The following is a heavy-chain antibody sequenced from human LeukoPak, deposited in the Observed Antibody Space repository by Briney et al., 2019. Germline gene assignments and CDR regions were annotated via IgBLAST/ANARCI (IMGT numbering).Heavy chain of an antibody. D-gene: IGHD1-26*01. CDR3: AKDLQSGRYYGMDV. V-gene: IGHV3-23*01. CDR1: GITFRSYA. CDR2: IRDSGGNT. J-gene: IGHJ6*02. Sequence: GGSLRLSCAASGITFRSYAMSWVRQSPGKARGWVSAIRDSGGNTYYAGSVKGRFTISRDNSKNTLYLQMNSLRAEDTALYYCAKDLQSGRYYGMDVWGQGTTVTVSS.